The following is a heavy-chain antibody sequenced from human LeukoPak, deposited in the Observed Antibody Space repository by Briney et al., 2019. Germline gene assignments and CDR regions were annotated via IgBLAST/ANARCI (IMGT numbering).Heavy chain of an antibody. D-gene: IGHD5-18*01. CDR1: GFTFSSYE. J-gene: IGHJ3*02. CDR2: ISSSGSTI. Sequence: PGGSLSLSCAASGFTFSSYEMNWVRQAPGKGLEWVSYISSSGSTIYYADSVKGRFTISRDNAKNSLYLQMNSLRAEDTAVYYCAREGYFHAFDIWGQGTMVTVSS. CDR3: AREGYFHAFDI. V-gene: IGHV3-48*03.